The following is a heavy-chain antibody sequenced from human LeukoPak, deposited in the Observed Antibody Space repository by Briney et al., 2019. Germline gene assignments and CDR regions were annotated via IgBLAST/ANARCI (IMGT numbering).Heavy chain of an antibody. Sequence: GGSLRLSCAASGFTFSSYAMSWVRQAPGKGLEWVSVIYSGGSTYYADSVKGRFTISRDNSKNTLYLQMNSLRAEDTAVYYCARSGGYDSSGYYSYFDYWGQGTLVTVSS. CDR3: ARSGGYDSSGYYSYFDY. CDR2: IYSGGST. CDR1: GFTFSSYA. D-gene: IGHD3-22*01. V-gene: IGHV3-53*01. J-gene: IGHJ4*02.